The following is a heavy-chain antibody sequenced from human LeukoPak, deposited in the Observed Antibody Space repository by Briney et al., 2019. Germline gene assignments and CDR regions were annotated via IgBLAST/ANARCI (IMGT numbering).Heavy chain of an antibody. CDR1: GFTVSSNY. CDR3: ARDFRFGSE. V-gene: IGHV3-66*01. CDR2: IYGSGNT. D-gene: IGHD3-3*01. Sequence: PGGSLRLSCAASGFTVSSNYMTWVRQAPGKGLEWVSVIYGSGNTYYADSVKGRFTISRDNSKNTLYLQMNSLRVEDTAVYYCARDFRFGSEWGRGTLVTVSS. J-gene: IGHJ4*02.